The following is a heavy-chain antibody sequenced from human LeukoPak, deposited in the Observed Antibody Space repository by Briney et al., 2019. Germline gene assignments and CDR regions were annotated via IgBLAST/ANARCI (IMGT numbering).Heavy chain of an antibody. D-gene: IGHD2-2*01. CDR3: AKLLSGYCSRTSCLNWFDP. V-gene: IGHV3-23*01. J-gene: IGHJ5*02. Sequence: PGGSLRLSCATSGFTVSYYSMNWVRQAPGKGLEWVSAISGSDDSTWYADSVKGRFTVSRDNSKNTLYLQMNSLRAEDTAVYYCAKLLSGYCSRTSCLNWFDPWGQGTLVTVSS. CDR1: GFTVSYYS. CDR2: ISGSDDST.